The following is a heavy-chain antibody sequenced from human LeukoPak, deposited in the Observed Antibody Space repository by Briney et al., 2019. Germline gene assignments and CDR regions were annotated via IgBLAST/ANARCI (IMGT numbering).Heavy chain of an antibody. Sequence: PGGSLRLSCAASRFIFSDYGMHWVRQAPGKGLEWVAFIRYDGSNKYYGDSVKGRFTISRDNSKNTLYLQMNSLRAEDTAVYYCAKDQQYSSSWAGGFDCWGQGTLVTVSS. D-gene: IGHD6-13*01. CDR3: AKDQQYSSSWAGGFDC. CDR2: IRYDGSNK. V-gene: IGHV3-30*02. CDR1: RFIFSDYG. J-gene: IGHJ4*02.